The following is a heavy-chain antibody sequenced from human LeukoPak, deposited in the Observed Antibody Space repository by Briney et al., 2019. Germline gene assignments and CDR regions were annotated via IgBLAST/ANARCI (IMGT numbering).Heavy chain of an antibody. CDR2: INSDGSST. CDR1: GXTFSDYY. Sequence: GGSLRLSCVASGXTFSDYYMSWIRQAPGKGLVWVLRINSDGSSTRYADSVKGRFTISRDNAKNTLYLQMNSLRAEDTAVYYCARGSDRVAVAGLNWFDPWGQGTLVTVSS. V-gene: IGHV3-74*01. J-gene: IGHJ5*02. D-gene: IGHD6-19*01. CDR3: ARGSDRVAVAGLNWFDP.